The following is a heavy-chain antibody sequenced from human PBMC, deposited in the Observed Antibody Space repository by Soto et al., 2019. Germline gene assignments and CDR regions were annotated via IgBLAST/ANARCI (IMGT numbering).Heavy chain of an antibody. CDR3: ARDLRGTSAFDI. Sequence: SSETLSLTCTVSGGSISGYYWGWIRQPPGKGLEWIGYISYGGSTNYNPSFKSRVTFSLATSKNQFSLRMTSVTAADTAVYYCARDLRGTSAFDIWGQGAMVTVSS. CDR1: GGSISGYY. CDR2: ISYGGST. V-gene: IGHV4-59*01. J-gene: IGHJ3*02.